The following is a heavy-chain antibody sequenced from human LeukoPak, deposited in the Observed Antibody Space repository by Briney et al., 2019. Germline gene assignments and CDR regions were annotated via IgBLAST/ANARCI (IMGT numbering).Heavy chain of an antibody. D-gene: IGHD4-17*01. Sequence: GGSLRLSCAASGFTFSSYAMHWVRQAPGKGLEWVAVISYDGSNKYYADSVKGRFTISRDNSKNTLYLQMNSLRAEDTAVYYCARDAEGYGDYGPQDYYYYGMDVWGQGTTVTVSS. J-gene: IGHJ6*02. V-gene: IGHV3-30-3*01. CDR1: GFTFSSYA. CDR3: ARDAEGYGDYGPQDYYYYGMDV. CDR2: ISYDGSNK.